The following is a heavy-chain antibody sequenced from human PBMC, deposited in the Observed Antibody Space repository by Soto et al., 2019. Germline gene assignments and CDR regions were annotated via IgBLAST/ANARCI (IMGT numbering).Heavy chain of an antibody. V-gene: IGHV1-18*01. J-gene: IGHJ6*02. CDR2: ISAYNGNT. D-gene: IGHD1-26*01. CDR3: ARDRGSGSYSFPRYYYYYGMDV. CDR1: GYTFTSYG. Sequence: QVQLVQSGAEVKKPGASVKVSCKASGYTFTSYGISWVRQAPGQGLEWMGWISAYNGNTNYAQKLQGRVTMTTDTSTSTAYMELRSLRSDDTAVYYCARDRGSGSYSFPRYYYYYGMDVWGQGTTVTVSS.